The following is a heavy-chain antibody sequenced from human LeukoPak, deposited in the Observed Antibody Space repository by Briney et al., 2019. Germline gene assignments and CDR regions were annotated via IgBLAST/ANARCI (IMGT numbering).Heavy chain of an antibody. Sequence: SETLSLTCAVSGGSISSGGSSWTWIRQPPGKGLEWIGYIYHSGSTYYNPSLKSRVTISVDRPKNQFSLNLNSVTAADTAVYYCASSRFGELFLVYWGQGTLVTVSS. CDR1: GGSISSGGSS. CDR3: ASSRFGELFLVY. J-gene: IGHJ4*02. D-gene: IGHD3-10*01. CDR2: IYHSGST. V-gene: IGHV4-30-2*01.